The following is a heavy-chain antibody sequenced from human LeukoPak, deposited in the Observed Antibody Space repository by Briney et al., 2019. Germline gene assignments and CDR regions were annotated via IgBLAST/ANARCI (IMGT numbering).Heavy chain of an antibody. D-gene: IGHD1-26*01. V-gene: IGHV3-30*02. CDR3: AKDLGATRTYAFDI. J-gene: IGHJ3*02. CDR2: IRYDGSNK. CDR1: GFTFSSYG. Sequence: HPGGSLRLSCAASGFTFSSYGMHWVRQAPGKGLEWVAFIRYDGSNKYYADSVKGRFTISRDNSKNTLYLQMNSLRAEDTAVYYCAKDLGATRTYAFDIWGQGTMVTVSS.